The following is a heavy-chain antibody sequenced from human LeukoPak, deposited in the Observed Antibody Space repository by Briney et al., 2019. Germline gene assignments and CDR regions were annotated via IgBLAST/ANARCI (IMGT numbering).Heavy chain of an antibody. CDR2: INPSGGST. J-gene: IGHJ4*02. V-gene: IGHV1-46*01. CDR3: ARDMADY. CDR1: GYTFTSYY. Sequence: GASVKVSCKASGYTFTSYYMHWVRQAPGQGLEWMGIINPSGGSTSYAQKFQGRVTMTRDTSITTAYMELTSLISDDTAVYYCARDMADYWGQGTLVTVSS. D-gene: IGHD5-24*01.